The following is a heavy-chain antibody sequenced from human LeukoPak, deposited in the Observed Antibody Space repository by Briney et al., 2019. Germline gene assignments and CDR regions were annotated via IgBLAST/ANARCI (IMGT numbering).Heavy chain of an antibody. Sequence: ASVKVSCKASGYTFTDYFVHWVRQAPGQGLEWMGWTNPKTGGTNYAQKFQGRVTMTRDTSISTAYMELTRLTSDGTAVYYCARAYEYGWFDPWGQGTLVTVSS. D-gene: IGHD3-16*01. J-gene: IGHJ5*02. V-gene: IGHV1-2*02. CDR1: GYTFTDYF. CDR2: TNPKTGGT. CDR3: ARAYEYGWFDP.